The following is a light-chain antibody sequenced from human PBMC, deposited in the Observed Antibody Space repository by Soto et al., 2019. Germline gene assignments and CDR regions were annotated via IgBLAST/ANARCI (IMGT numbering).Light chain of an antibody. CDR1: SSDVGAYNY. J-gene: IGLJ1*01. CDR3: SSYTSSNTYV. V-gene: IGLV2-14*01. Sequence: QSVLTQPASVSGSPGQSITISCTGTSSDVGAYNYVSWYQQHPGKAPKLMIYEVSNRPSGVSNRFSGSKSGNTASLTISGLQAEDEADYYCSSYTSSNTYVFGTGTKLTVL. CDR2: EVS.